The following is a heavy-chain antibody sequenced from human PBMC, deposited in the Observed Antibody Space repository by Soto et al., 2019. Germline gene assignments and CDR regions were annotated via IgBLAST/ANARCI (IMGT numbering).Heavy chain of an antibody. CDR2: ISYDGSNK. V-gene: IGHV3-30-3*01. CDR3: ARDSYSSGWYGYFDL. Sequence: QVQLVESGGGVVQPGRSLRLSCATSGFSFSSYAMHWVRQAPGKGQEWVAVISYDGSNKYYADSVKGRFTISRDNSXXTLYLQMNSLRAEDTAVYYCARDSYSSGWYGYFDLWGRGTLVSVSS. D-gene: IGHD6-19*01. J-gene: IGHJ2*01. CDR1: GFSFSSYA.